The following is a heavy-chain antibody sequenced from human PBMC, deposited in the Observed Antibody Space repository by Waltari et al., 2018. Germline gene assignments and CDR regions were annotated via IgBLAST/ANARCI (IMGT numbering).Heavy chain of an antibody. D-gene: IGHD1-26*01. CDR2: IYHSGST. CDR1: GYSISSGYY. CDR3: ATGTIVGASDAFDI. Sequence: QVQLQESGPGLVKPSETLSLTCAVSGYSISSGYYWGWIRQPPGKGLEWIGSIYHSGSTYCNPALNRRVTISVDTSKNPFSLKLSSVTAADTAVYYCATGTIVGASDAFDIWGQGTMVTVSS. J-gene: IGHJ3*02. V-gene: IGHV4-38-2*01.